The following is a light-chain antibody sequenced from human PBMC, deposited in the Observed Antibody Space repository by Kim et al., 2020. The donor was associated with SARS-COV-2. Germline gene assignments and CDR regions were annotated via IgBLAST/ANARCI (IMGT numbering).Light chain of an antibody. V-gene: IGLV2-14*03. CDR3: SSYTSSSTRV. J-gene: IGLJ3*02. Sequence: QSALTQPASVSGSPGQSITISCTGTSSDVGGYNYVSWYQHHPGKAPKLMIYDVRKRPSGVSNRFSGSKSGNTASLTISGLQAEDEADYYCSSYTSSSTRVFGGGTQLTVL. CDR2: DVR. CDR1: SSDVGGYNY.